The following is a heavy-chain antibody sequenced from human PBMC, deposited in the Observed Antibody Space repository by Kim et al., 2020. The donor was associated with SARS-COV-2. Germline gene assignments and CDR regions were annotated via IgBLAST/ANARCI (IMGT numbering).Heavy chain of an antibody. J-gene: IGHJ3*02. CDR2: IWYDGSNK. CDR3: AREMDSSGWYSRVGAFDI. V-gene: IGHV3-33*01. CDR1: GFTFSSYG. D-gene: IGHD6-19*01. Sequence: GGSLRLSCAASGFTFSSYGMHWVRQAPGKGLEWVAVIWYDGSNKYYADSVKGRFTISRDNSKNTLYLQMNSLRAEDTAVYYCAREMDSSGWYSRVGAFDIWGQGTMVTVSS.